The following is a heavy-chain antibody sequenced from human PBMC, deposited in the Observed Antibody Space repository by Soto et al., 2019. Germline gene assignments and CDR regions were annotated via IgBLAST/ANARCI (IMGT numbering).Heavy chain of an antibody. CDR1: GYSFTSYW. D-gene: IGHD6-19*01. J-gene: IGHJ6*02. CDR3: ARLGIFAGGIAVAGTDYYYVMDV. V-gene: IGHV5-10-1*01. CDR2: IDPSDSYT. Sequence: PGESLKISCKGSGYSFTSYWISWVRQMPGKGLEWMGRIDPSDSYTNYSPSFQGHVTISADKSISTAYLQWSSLKASDTAMYYCARLGIFAGGIAVAGTDYYYVMDVWGQGTTVTVSS.